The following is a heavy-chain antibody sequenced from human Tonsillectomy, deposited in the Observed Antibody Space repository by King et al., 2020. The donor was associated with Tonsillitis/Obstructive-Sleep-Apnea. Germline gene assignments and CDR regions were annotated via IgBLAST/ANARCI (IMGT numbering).Heavy chain of an antibody. J-gene: IGHJ6*03. CDR2: IYYSGGT. CDR3: ARGVPYQRLYYYMDV. V-gene: IGHV4-59*01. CDR1: GASMSYYF. D-gene: IGHD2-2*01. Sequence: QVHLPESGPGLVKPSETLSLNCTVSGASMSYYFWSWIRQPPGKGLELVGYIYYSGGTNYNPSLKSRVTISVDTSKSQFSLKLGSVTAADTAVYYCARGVPYQRLYYYMDVWGKGTTVTVSS.